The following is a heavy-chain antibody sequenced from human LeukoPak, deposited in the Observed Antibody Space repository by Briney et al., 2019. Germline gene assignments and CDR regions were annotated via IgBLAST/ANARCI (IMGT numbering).Heavy chain of an antibody. J-gene: IGHJ3*02. CDR3: ARGKAGDRRPHAFDI. CDR1: GYTFTGYY. D-gene: IGHD7-27*01. V-gene: IGHV1-2*02. Sequence: GASVKVSCKASGYTFTGYYMHWVRQAPGQGREWMGWINPNSGGTNYAQKFQGRVTMTRDTSISTAYMELSGLRSDDTAVYYCARGKAGDRRPHAFDIWGQGTMVTVSS. CDR2: INPNSGGT.